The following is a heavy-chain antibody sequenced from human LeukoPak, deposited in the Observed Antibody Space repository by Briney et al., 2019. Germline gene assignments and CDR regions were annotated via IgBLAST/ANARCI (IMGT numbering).Heavy chain of an antibody. CDR1: RYTFTGYY. J-gene: IGHJ4*02. Sequence: ASVKVSCKASRYTFTGYYMHWVRQAPGQGLEWMGWMNPNSGNTGYAQKFQGRVTMTRNTSISTAYMELSSLRSEDTAVYYCARVTRIAGDYWGQGTLVTVSS. CDR2: MNPNSGNT. V-gene: IGHV1-8*02. D-gene: IGHD6-13*01. CDR3: ARVTRIAGDY.